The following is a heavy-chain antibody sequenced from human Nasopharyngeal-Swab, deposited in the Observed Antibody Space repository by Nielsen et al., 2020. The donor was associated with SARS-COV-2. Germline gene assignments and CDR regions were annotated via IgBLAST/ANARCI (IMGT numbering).Heavy chain of an antibody. J-gene: IGHJ4*02. V-gene: IGHV3-13*01. CDR1: GFTFSSYD. Sequence: GGSLRLSCAASGFTFSSYDMHWVRQATGKGLEWVSAIGTAGDTYYPGSVKGRFTISRDNSKNSLYLQMNSLRTEDTALYYCAKDISQYYDIFPVPGAFDYWGQGTLVTVSS. CDR2: IGTAGDT. CDR3: AKDISQYYDIFPVPGAFDY. D-gene: IGHD3-9*01.